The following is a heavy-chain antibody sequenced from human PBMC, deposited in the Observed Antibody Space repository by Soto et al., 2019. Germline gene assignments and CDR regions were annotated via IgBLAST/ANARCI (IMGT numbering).Heavy chain of an antibody. V-gene: IGHV1-69*13. J-gene: IGHJ4*02. CDR1: GGTFSSYA. CDR2: IIPIFGTA. CDR3: ARSRKREYAPVDY. Sequence: SVKVSWKASGGTFSSYAISWVRQAPGQGLEWMGGIIPIFGTANYAQKFQGRVTITADESTSTAYMELSSLRSEDTAVYYCARSRKREYAPVDYWGQGTLVTVSS.